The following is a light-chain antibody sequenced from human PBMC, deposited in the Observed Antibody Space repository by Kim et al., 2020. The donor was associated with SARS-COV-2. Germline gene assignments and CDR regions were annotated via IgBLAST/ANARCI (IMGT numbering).Light chain of an antibody. CDR2: RNN. J-gene: IGLJ2*01. V-gene: IGLV1-47*01. Sequence: GQTITISCSGSSSNIGSNYKNWYQQLPGTAPKLLIYRNNQRPSGVPDRFAGSKSGTSASLAISGLRSEDEADYYCAAWDDSLSGVVFGGGTQLTVL. CDR1: SSNIGSNY. CDR3: AAWDDSLSGVV.